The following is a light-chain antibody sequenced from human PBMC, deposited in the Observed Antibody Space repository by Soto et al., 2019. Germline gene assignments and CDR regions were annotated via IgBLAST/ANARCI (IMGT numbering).Light chain of an antibody. V-gene: IGLV2-14*03. J-gene: IGLJ3*02. CDR1: SSDVGGYDY. Sequence: QSVLTQPASVSGSPGQSITISCTGTSSDVGGYDYVSWYPQHPGKAPKLMIYGVSNRPSGVSNRFSGSKSGNTASLTISGLQAEDEADYYCSSYTNSITHVFGGGTKLTVL. CDR2: GVS. CDR3: SSYTNSITHV.